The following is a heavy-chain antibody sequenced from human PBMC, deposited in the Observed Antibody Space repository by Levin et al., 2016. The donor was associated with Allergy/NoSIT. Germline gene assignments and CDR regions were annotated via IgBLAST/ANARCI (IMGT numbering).Heavy chain of an antibody. Sequence: ASVKVSCKASGYIVTIYGFSWVRQAPGQGLEWMGWINFYNGNTKYAQKFQDRVTMTTDTSTSTAHMELRSLRSDDTAVYFCVRDLEVAGRGDYWEPGNPGHRLL. CDR1: GYIVTIYG. V-gene: IGHV1-18*01. D-gene: IGHD6-19*01. CDR3: VRDLEVAGRGDY. CDR2: INFYNGNT. J-gene: IGHJ4*02.